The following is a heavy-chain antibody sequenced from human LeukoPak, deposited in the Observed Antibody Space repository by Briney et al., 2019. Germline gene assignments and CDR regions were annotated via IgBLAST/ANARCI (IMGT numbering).Heavy chain of an antibody. Sequence: PGGSLRLSCAASGFTFSSYAMHWVRQAPGKGLEWVAVISYDGSNKYYADSVKGRFTISRDNSKNTLYLQMNSLRAEDTAVYYCARDGSEVLMVYVFDYWGQGTLVTVSS. D-gene: IGHD2-8*01. J-gene: IGHJ4*02. CDR3: ARDGSEVLMVYVFDY. CDR2: ISYDGSNK. V-gene: IGHV3-30-3*01. CDR1: GFTFSSYA.